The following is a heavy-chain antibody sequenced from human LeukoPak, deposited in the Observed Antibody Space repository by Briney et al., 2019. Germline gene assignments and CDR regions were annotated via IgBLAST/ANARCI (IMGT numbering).Heavy chain of an antibody. CDR2: IYYSGST. J-gene: IGHJ3*02. Sequence: PSETLSLTCTVSGGSTSSYYWSWIRQPPGKGLEWIGYIYYSGSTNYNPSLKSRVTISVDTSKNQFSLKLSSVTAADTAVYYCARTYCGGDCYFKPIRYAFDIWGQGTMVTVSS. V-gene: IGHV4-59*01. CDR1: GGSTSSYY. CDR3: ARTYCGGDCYFKPIRYAFDI. D-gene: IGHD2-21*02.